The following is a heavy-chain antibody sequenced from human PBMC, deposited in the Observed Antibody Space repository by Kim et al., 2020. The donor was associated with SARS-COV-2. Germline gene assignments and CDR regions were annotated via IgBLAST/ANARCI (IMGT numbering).Heavy chain of an antibody. CDR1: GFTFSTFD. D-gene: IGHD2-8*02. CDR3: VRGAWLAYWSLGFLYM. Sequence: GGSLRLSCSASGFTFSTFDMNWVRQAPGKGLEWVSFIKSHDAKVYYADSVNGRFTVSRDNANNTLYLQMDSLRFDDTGIYYCVRGAWLAYWSLGFLYM. V-gene: IGHV3-48*03. CDR2: IKSHDAKV. J-gene: IGHJ6*03.